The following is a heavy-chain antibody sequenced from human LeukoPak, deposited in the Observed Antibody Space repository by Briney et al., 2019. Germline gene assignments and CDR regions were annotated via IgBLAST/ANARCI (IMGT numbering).Heavy chain of an antibody. J-gene: IGHJ3*02. CDR3: ARDLGDYYGSGSYSAFDI. D-gene: IGHD3-10*01. Sequence: SETLSLTCSVSGGSISSYYWSWLRQPPGKGLERIGYIYYSGSTNYNPSLKSRVTISVDTSKNQFSLKLSSVTAADTAVYYCARDLGDYYGSGSYSAFDIWGQGTMVTVSS. CDR2: IYYSGST. CDR1: GGSISSYY. V-gene: IGHV4-59*01.